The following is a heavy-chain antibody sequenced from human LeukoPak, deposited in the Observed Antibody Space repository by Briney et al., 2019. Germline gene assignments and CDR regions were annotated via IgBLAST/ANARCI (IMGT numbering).Heavy chain of an antibody. Sequence: PGGSLRLSCAASGFTFSSYAMSWVRQAPGKGLEWVSSISSSSSYIYYADSVKGRFTISRDNAKNSLYLQMNSLRAEDTAVYYCARDHLVVPAATHYYYYYMDVWGKGTTVTVSS. CDR3: ARDHLVVPAATHYYYYYMDV. J-gene: IGHJ6*03. CDR1: GFTFSSYA. D-gene: IGHD2-2*01. CDR2: ISSSSSYI. V-gene: IGHV3-21*01.